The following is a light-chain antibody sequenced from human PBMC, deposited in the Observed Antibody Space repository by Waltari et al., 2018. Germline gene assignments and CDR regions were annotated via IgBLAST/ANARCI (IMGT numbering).Light chain of an antibody. Sequence: QSALTQPPSASGSPGQSVSISCTGTSSDVGTYNAVSWYQQHPGKAPKLIIYDVRELPSVVPVRFSGAKSANPASLTVSGLQAEDEADYYCNSYAGSNSVVFGGGTKLTVL. CDR3: NSYAGSNSVV. J-gene: IGLJ3*02. CDR1: SSDVGTYNA. V-gene: IGLV2-8*01. CDR2: DVR.